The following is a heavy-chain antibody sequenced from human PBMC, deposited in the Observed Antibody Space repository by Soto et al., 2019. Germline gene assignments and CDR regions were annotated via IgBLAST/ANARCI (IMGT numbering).Heavy chain of an antibody. CDR1: GFTFSSYS. J-gene: IGHJ6*02. CDR2: ISSSGSTI. V-gene: IGHV3-21*01. D-gene: IGHD4-4*01. CDR3: ARDYSNYVPPYYYYGMDV. Sequence: EVQLVESGGGLVKPGGSLRLSCAASGFTFSSYSMNWVRQAPGKGLEWVSSISSSGSTIYYADSVKGRFTISRDNAKNSLYLQMNSLRAEDTAVYYCARDYSNYVPPYYYYGMDVWGRGTTVTVSS.